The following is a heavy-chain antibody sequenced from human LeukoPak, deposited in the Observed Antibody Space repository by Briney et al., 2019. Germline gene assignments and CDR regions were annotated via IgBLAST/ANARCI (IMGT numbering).Heavy chain of an antibody. CDR3: ARDNPGSSSWYVGYYYMDV. J-gene: IGHJ6*03. V-gene: IGHV3-21*01. Sequence: GGSLRLSCEASGFIFRDFWMTWVRQAPGKGLEWVSSISSGGDYKHYADSVKGRLTISRDNAKKSLYLQMNSLRAEDTAVYYCARDNPGSSSWYVGYYYMDVWGKGTTVTVSS. CDR1: GFIFRDFW. D-gene: IGHD6-13*01. CDR2: ISSGGDYK.